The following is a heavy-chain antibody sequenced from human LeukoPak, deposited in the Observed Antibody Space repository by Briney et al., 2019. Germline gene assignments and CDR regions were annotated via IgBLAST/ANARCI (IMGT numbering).Heavy chain of an antibody. CDR1: GGSISSYY. CDR2: IYTSGST. J-gene: IGHJ4*02. Sequence: SETLSLTCTVSGGSISSYYWSWIRQPAGKGLEWIGRIYTSGSTNYNPSLKSRVTLSVDTSKNQFSLKLSSVTAADTAVYYCATGYCSSTSCSEDGYWGQGTLVTVSS. D-gene: IGHD2-2*01. CDR3: ATGYCSSTSCSEDGY. V-gene: IGHV4-4*07.